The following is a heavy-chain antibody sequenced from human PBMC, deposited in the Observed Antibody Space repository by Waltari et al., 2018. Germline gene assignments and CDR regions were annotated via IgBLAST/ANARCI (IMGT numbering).Heavy chain of an antibody. CDR2: IRSSSSTK. CDR1: GFTFSSYS. J-gene: IGHJ3*02. V-gene: IGHV3-48*01. Sequence: EVQLVESGGGLVQPGGSLRLSCAASGFTFSSYSMNWVRQAPGKGLEGVSYIRSSSSTKYYADSLKGRLTISRDNAKNSLYLQMNSLRAEDTAVYYCARDPLGGEGDAFDIWGQGTMVTVSS. D-gene: IGHD3-16*01. CDR3: ARDPLGGEGDAFDI.